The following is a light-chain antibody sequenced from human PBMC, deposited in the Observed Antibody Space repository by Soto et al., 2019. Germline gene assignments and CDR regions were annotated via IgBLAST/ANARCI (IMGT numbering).Light chain of an antibody. CDR1: QNVSSSY. CDR2: GAS. CDR3: QQYGSSPFT. V-gene: IGKV3-20*01. J-gene: IGKJ4*01. Sequence: EKVLTQSPGTLSLSPGERATLSCRASQNVSSSYLAWYQHKPGQAPRLVIYGASNRATGIPDRVSGSGSGTDFTLTSSRLEPEDFAVYYCQQYGSSPFTFGGGTKVDIK.